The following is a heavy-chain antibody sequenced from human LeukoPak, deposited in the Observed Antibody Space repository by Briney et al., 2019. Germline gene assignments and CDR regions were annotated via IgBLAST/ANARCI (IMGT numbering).Heavy chain of an antibody. CDR2: IYSGGST. D-gene: IGHD2-21*01. J-gene: IGHJ5*02. CDR1: GFTVSSNY. Sequence: AGGSLRLSCAASGFTVSSNYMSWVRQAPGKGLEWVSVIYSGGSTYYADSVKGRFTISRDNSKNTLYPQMNSLRAEDTAVYYCAKDRRLIELSYWFDPWGQGTLVTVSS. V-gene: IGHV3-66*01. CDR3: AKDRRLIELSYWFDP.